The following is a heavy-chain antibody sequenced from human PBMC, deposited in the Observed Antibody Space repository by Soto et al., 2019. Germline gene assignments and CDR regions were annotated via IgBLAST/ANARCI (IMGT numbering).Heavy chain of an antibody. CDR1: GFSLSTSGMC. CDR3: ARNDLEYSGYDYYFDY. V-gene: IGHV2-70*11. D-gene: IGHD5-12*01. J-gene: IGHJ4*02. Sequence: SGPTVVNPTQTLTLTCTFSGFSLSTSGMCVSWIRQPPGKALEWLARIDWDDDKYYSTSLKTRLTISKDTSKNQVVLTMTNMDPVDTATYYCARNDLEYSGYDYYFDYWGQGTLVTVSS. CDR2: IDWDDDK.